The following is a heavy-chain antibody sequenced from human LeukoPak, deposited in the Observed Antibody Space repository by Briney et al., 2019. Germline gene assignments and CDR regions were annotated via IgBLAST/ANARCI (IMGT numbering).Heavy chain of an antibody. J-gene: IGHJ6*02. CDR1: GYSFTTYW. V-gene: IGHV5-51*01. D-gene: IGHD3-9*01. CDR3: ARLMGNYDILTGPYYYYYGMDV. CDR2: IYPGDSDT. Sequence: GESLKISCKSSGYSFTTYWIGWVRQMPGKGLEWMGIIYPGDSDTIYSPSFQGQVTISADKSISTAFLQWSSLKASDTAMYYCARLMGNYDILTGPYYYYYGMDVWGQGTTVTVSS.